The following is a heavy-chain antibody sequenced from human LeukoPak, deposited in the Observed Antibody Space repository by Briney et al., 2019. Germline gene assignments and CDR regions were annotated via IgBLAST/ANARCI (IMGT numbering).Heavy chain of an antibody. D-gene: IGHD4-17*01. V-gene: IGHV3-49*03. CDR1: GFTFVDYA. CDR2: INMKASGATT. Sequence: GGSLRLSCTASGFTFVDYAMSWFRQAPGKGLEWVGFINMKASGATTEYAASVKGRFTMSRDDSKNIAFLQMNSLKTEDTAVYYCTREAGDRVDYWGQGTLVIVSS. J-gene: IGHJ4*02. CDR3: TREAGDRVDY.